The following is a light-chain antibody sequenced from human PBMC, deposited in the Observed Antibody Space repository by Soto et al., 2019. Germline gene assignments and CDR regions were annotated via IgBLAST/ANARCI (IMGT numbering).Light chain of an antibody. CDR1: QSILYSSNNKNY. CDR3: QQYFTTPT. J-gene: IGKJ1*01. CDR2: GSS. Sequence: DIVMTKSPASLAVSLGERATISCKSSQSILYSSNNKNYLAWYQQNPGQPPKLLIYGSSTRESGVPDLFSGSWSGTDFTLTISSQQAEDVAVFCCQQYFTTPTFGQGTKVDIK. V-gene: IGKV4-1*01.